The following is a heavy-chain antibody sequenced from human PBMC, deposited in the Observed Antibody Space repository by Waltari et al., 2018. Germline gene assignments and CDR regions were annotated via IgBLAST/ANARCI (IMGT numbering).Heavy chain of an antibody. V-gene: IGHV4-59*01. D-gene: IGHD4-17*01. CDR3: ARDRDGDQTWTPYY. CDR1: GGSISSYY. CDR2: IYYSGST. Sequence: QVQLQESGPGLVKPSETLSLTCTVSGGSISSYYWSWIRQPPGKGLEWIGYIYYSGSTNYNPSLKSRVTISVDTSKNQFSLKLSSVTAADTAVYYCARDRDGDQTWTPYYWGQGTLVTVSS. J-gene: IGHJ4*02.